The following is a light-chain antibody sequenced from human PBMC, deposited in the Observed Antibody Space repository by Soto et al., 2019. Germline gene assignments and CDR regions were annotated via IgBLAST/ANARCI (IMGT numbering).Light chain of an antibody. CDR3: QQYGSSPLT. Sequence: EIVLTQSPGTLSLSPGERATLSCRASQSVSSSYLAWYPQKPGQAPRLLIYGASSSATGIPDRFSGSGSGTDFTLTISRLEPEDFAVYYCQQYGSSPLTFGPGTKVDIK. CDR2: GAS. V-gene: IGKV3-20*01. J-gene: IGKJ3*01. CDR1: QSVSSSY.